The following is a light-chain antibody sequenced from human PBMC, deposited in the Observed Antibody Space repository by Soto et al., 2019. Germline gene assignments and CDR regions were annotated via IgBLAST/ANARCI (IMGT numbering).Light chain of an antibody. V-gene: IGKV3-15*01. Sequence: EIVMTQSPATLSVSPGERATLSCRASQSVSNKLAWYQQKPGQAPRVLIYGASTRATGIPARFSGSGSGTEFTLTISSLQSEDFAVYYCQHYNHWPPTWTFGQGTRVEIK. CDR2: GAS. CDR1: QSVSNK. J-gene: IGKJ1*01. CDR3: QHYNHWPPTWT.